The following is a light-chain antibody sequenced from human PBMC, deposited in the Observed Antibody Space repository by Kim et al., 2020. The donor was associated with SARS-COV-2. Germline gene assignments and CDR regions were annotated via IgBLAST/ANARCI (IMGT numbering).Light chain of an antibody. V-gene: IGKV1-39*01. CDR3: QHSYTTPVT. J-gene: IGKJ5*01. Sequence: ASVGDRVTVTCRASQTSSTYLNWYQQKPGKAPKLLIYAASSLQSEVPSRFSGSGSGTYFTLTISSLQPEDFATYYCQHSYTTPVTFGKGTRLEIK. CDR1: QTSSTY. CDR2: AAS.